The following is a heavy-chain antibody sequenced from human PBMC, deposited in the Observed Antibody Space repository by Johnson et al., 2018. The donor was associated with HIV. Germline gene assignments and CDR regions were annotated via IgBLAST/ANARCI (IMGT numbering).Heavy chain of an antibody. CDR3: ARVVRGSSGYPFAFDI. J-gene: IGHJ3*02. CDR1: GFTFTNYA. V-gene: IGHV3-7*01. D-gene: IGHD3-22*01. Sequence: EVQLVESGGGVVQPGRSLRLSCAASGFTFTNYAMHWVRQAPGKGLEWVANIKQDGSEKYYVDSVKGRFTISRDNSKNTLYLQMNSLRAEDTAVYYCARVVRGSSGYPFAFDIWGQGTMVSVSS. CDR2: IKQDGSEK.